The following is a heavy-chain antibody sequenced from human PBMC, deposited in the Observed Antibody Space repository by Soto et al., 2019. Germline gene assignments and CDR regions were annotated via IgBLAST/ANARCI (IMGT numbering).Heavy chain of an antibody. CDR2: INSDGSST. CDR3: ARVDYYDSSGPLDY. CDR1: GFTFSSYW. V-gene: IGHV3-74*01. D-gene: IGHD3-22*01. J-gene: IGHJ4*02. Sequence: GGSLRLPCAASGFTFSSYWMHWVRQAPGKGLVWVSRINSDGSSTSYADSVKGRFTISRDNAKNTLYLQMNSLRAEDTAVYYCARVDYYDSSGPLDYWGQGTLVTVSS.